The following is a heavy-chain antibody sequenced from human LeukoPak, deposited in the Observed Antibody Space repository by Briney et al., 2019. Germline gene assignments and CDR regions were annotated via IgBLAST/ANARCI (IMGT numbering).Heavy chain of an antibody. CDR3: ARDKYSSSVYDAFDI. D-gene: IGHD6-6*01. J-gene: IGHJ3*02. V-gene: IGHV4-39*07. CDR2: IYYSGST. Sequence: SETLSLTCTVSGGSISSSSYYWGWIRQPPGKGLEWIGSIYYSGSTYYNPSLKSRVTISVDTSKNQFSLKLSSVTAADTAVYYCARDKYSSSVYDAFDIWGQGTMVTVSS. CDR1: GGSISSSSYY.